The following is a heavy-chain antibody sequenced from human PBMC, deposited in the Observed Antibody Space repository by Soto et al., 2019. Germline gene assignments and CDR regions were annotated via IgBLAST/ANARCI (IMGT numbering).Heavy chain of an antibody. J-gene: IGHJ6*02. D-gene: IGHD5-12*01. V-gene: IGHV1-8*01. CDR3: ARGRIVAIGSGAYGMDV. CDR2: MNPNSGNT. Sequence: ASVKVSCKASGYTFTSYDINWVRQATGQGLEWMGWMNPNSGNTGYAQKFQGRVTMTRNTSISTAYMELSSLRSEDTAVYYCARGRIVAIGSGAYGMDVWGQGTTVTDSS. CDR1: GYTFTSYD.